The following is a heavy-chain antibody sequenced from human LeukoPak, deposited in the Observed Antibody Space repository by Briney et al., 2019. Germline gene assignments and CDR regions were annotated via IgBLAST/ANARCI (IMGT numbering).Heavy chain of an antibody. D-gene: IGHD6-13*01. J-gene: IGHJ5*02. CDR1: GYRLTTYW. Sequence: GESLKISCKVSGYRLTTYWIAWVRQMSGKGLEWMGIIYTGDSDTRHSPSFQGQVTISADKSISTAYLQWSSLKASDTAMYYCARLGAIAAAGTNWFDPWGQGTLVTVSS. CDR2: IYTGDSDT. CDR3: ARLGAIAAAGTNWFDP. V-gene: IGHV5-51*01.